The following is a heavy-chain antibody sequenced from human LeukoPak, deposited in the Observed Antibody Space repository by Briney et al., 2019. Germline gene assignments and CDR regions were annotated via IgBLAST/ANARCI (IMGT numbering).Heavy chain of an antibody. CDR2: INSDGSST. D-gene: IGHD2-15*01. V-gene: IGHV3-74*01. Sequence: GGSLRLSCAASGFTFSSYWMHWVRQAPGKGLVWVSRINSDGSSTSYADSVKGRFTISRDNAKNTLYLQMNSLRAEDTAVYYCARGQIGYCSGGSCPTRGNWFDPWGQGTLVTVSS. CDR3: ARGQIGYCSGGSCPTRGNWFDP. J-gene: IGHJ5*02. CDR1: GFTFSSYW.